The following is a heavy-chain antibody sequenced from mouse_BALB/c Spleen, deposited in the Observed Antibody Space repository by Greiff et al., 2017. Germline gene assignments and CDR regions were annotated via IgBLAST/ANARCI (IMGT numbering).Heavy chain of an antibody. CDR3: ARWGYDYYYYAMDY. Sequence: VQLQQPGAELVKPGASVKLSCKASGYTFTSYWMHWVKQRPGQGLEWIGEINPSNGRTNYNEKFKSKATLTVDKSSSTAYMQLSSLTSEDSAVYYCARWGYDYYYYAMDYWGQGTSVTVSS. J-gene: IGHJ4*01. D-gene: IGHD2-4*01. V-gene: IGHV1S81*02. CDR1: GYTFTSYW. CDR2: INPSNGRT.